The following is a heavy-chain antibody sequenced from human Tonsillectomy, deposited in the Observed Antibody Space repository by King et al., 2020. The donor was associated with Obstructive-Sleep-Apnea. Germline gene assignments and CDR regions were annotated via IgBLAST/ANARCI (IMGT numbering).Heavy chain of an antibody. D-gene: IGHD4-17*01. Sequence: QLQESGPGLVKPSQTLSLTCTVSGGSISSGGYYWSWIRQHPGKGLEWIGYIYYSVSTYYNPSCKSRVTISVDTSKNQFSLKLSSVTAADTAVYYCARNGDYVGSEHWFDPWGQGTLVTVSS. J-gene: IGHJ5*02. CDR1: GGSISSGGYY. V-gene: IGHV4-31*03. CDR3: ARNGDYVGSEHWFDP. CDR2: IYYSVST.